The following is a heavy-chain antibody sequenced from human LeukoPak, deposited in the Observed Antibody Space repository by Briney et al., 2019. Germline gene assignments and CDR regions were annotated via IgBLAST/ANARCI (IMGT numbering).Heavy chain of an antibody. CDR2: INPSGGST. CDR1: GYTFTGYY. CDR3: ARDPERNYFDY. D-gene: IGHD5-24*01. Sequence: ASVKVSCKASGYTFTGYYMHWVRQAPGQGLEWMGIINPSGGSTSYAQKFQGRVTMTRDTSTSTVYMELSSLRSEDTAVYYCARDPERNYFDYWGQGTLVTVSS. V-gene: IGHV1-46*01. J-gene: IGHJ4*02.